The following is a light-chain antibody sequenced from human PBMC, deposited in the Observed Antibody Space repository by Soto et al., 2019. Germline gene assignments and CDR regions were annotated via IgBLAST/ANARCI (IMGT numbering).Light chain of an antibody. J-gene: IGKJ1*01. V-gene: IGKV1-5*03. CDR3: QQYNSYSSWT. CDR1: QSISSW. CDR2: KAS. Sequence: DLQMTQSPSTLSASVGDRVTITCRASQSISSWLAWYQRKPGKAPKLLIYKASSLESGVPSRFSGSGSGTEFTLTISSLQPDDFATYYCQQYNSYSSWTFGQGTRWIS.